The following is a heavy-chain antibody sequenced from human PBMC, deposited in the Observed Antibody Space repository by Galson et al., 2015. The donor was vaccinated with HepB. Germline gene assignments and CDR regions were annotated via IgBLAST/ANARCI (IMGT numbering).Heavy chain of an antibody. V-gene: IGHV1-2*06. CDR2: INPKSGDR. CDR1: GYTFIDYY. CDR3: ARGLENLGGRDRGNWLDA. Sequence: SVKVSCKASGYTFIDYYVHWVRQAPGQGPEWMGRINPKSGDRKYSQKFQDRVTMTSDTSTNTAYMDLNMLTFDDTAVYHCARGLENLGGRDRGNWLDAWGQGTLVTVSS. D-gene: IGHD2-15*01. J-gene: IGHJ5*02.